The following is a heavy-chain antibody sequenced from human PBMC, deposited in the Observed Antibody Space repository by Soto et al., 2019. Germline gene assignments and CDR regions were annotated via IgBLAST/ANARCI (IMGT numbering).Heavy chain of an antibody. Sequence: SVKVSCKASGGTFSSYAISWVRQAPGQGLEWMGGIIPFFGTANYAQKFQGRVTITADESTSTAYMELSSLRSEDTAVYYCAKDPLKDYDFWSGYGDPIYYYYGMDVWGQGTTVTVSS. CDR2: IIPFFGTA. CDR3: AKDPLKDYDFWSGYGDPIYYYYGMDV. J-gene: IGHJ6*02. V-gene: IGHV1-69*13. CDR1: GGTFSSYA. D-gene: IGHD3-3*01.